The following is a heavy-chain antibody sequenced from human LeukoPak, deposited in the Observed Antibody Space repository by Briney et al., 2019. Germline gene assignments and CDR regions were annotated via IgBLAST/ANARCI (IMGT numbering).Heavy chain of an antibody. J-gene: IGHJ1*01. CDR3: ARDGPARGYSN. CDR1: GFTFSSYS. Sequence: GGSLRLSCAASGFTFSSYSMNWVRQAPGKGLEWVANIKQDGSERYYVDSVKGRFTISRDNAKNSLYLQMNSLRAEDTAVYYCARDGPARGYSNWGQGTLVTVSS. V-gene: IGHV3-7*04. D-gene: IGHD6-6*01. CDR2: IKQDGSER.